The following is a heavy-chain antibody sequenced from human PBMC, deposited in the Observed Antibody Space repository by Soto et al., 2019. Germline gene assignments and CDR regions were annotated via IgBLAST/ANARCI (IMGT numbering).Heavy chain of an antibody. J-gene: IGHJ3*02. CDR1: GFTFSDYY. CDR3: AGPILLWFGESADDAFDI. D-gene: IGHD3-10*01. V-gene: IGHV3-11*01. CDR2: ISSSGSTI. Sequence: GGSLRLSCAASGFTFSDYYMSWIRQAPGKGLEWVSYISSSGSTIYYADSVKGRFTISRDNAKNSLYLQMNSLRAEDTAVYYCAGPILLWFGESADDAFDIWGQGTMVTVSS.